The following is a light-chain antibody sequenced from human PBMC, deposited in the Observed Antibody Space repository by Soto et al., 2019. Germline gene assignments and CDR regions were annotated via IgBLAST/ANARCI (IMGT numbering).Light chain of an antibody. V-gene: IGLV2-14*01. Sequence: QSALTQPASVSGSPGQSITISCTGTSSDVGGYNYVSWYQPHPGKAPKLMIYEVSNRPSGVSNRFSGSNSGNTASLTISGLQAEDEADYFCNSYGSTSTRYVFGTGTKVTVL. CDR3: NSYGSTSTRYV. CDR2: EVS. CDR1: SSDVGGYNY. J-gene: IGLJ1*01.